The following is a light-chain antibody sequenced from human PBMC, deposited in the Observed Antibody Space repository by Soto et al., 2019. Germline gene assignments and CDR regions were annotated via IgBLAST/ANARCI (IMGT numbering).Light chain of an antibody. CDR1: QSISSW. Sequence: DIQMTQSPSSLSASVGDRVTITCRASQSISSWLAWFQQKPGKAPNIXIFEASKLVSGVPSRISGSGSGTEFTLTISSLQPDDFATYYCQQYTNSTWTFGQGTKVDIK. CDR3: QQYTNSTWT. J-gene: IGKJ1*01. CDR2: EAS. V-gene: IGKV1-5*03.